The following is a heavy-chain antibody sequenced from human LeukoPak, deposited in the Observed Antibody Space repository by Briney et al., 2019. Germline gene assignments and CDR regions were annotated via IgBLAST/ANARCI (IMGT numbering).Heavy chain of an antibody. V-gene: IGHV4-59*01. D-gene: IGHD3-10*01. CDR2: IYYRGTT. CDR1: GGSINSYY. J-gene: IGHJ4*02. CDR3: ARVSLVRGAPDYYFDY. Sequence: PSETLSLTCTVSGGSINSYYWSWIRQPPGEGLEWVGQIYYRGTTNYNPSLKSRVTISIDTSKNQFSLKLNSVTAADTAVYYCARVSLVRGAPDYYFDYWGQGTLVTVSS.